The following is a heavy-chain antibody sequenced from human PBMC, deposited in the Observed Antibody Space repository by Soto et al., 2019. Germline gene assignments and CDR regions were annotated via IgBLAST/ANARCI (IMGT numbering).Heavy chain of an antibody. CDR2: ISGSGGST. V-gene: IGHV3-23*01. Sequence: EVQLLESGGGLLQPGGSLRLSCAASGFTFSSYAMSWVRQAPGKGLEWVSAISGSGGSTYYADSVKGRFTISRDNSKNTLYLQMTSLRAEDTAVYYCAKDRGGSYHFDAFDIWGQGTMVTVSS. CDR1: GFTFSSYA. J-gene: IGHJ3*02. D-gene: IGHD1-26*01. CDR3: AKDRGGSYHFDAFDI.